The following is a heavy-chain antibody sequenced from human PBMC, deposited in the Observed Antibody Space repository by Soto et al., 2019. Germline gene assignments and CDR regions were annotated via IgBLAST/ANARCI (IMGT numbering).Heavy chain of an antibody. CDR3: ATRFDGLGSYEY. V-gene: IGHV4-4*02. CDR1: GGSISTSNW. J-gene: IGHJ4*02. Sequence: QVQLQESGPGLVRPSGTLSLTCGVSGGSISTSNWWTWVRQPPGKGLEWIGEIYHSGTTNYIPSLKRRVTIPVDKSKNQFSLELTSVTAADTAVYYCATRFDGLGSYEYWGQGTLVTVSS. D-gene: IGHD3-10*01. CDR2: IYHSGTT.